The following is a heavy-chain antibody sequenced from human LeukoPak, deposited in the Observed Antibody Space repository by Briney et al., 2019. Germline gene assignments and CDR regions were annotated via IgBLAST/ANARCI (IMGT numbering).Heavy chain of an antibody. CDR1: GYTLTELS. Sequence: ASVKVSCKVSGYTLTELSMHWVRQAPGKGLEWMGGFDPEDGETIYAQKFQGRVTMTEDTSTDTVYMELSSLRSEDTAVYYCATFRRTVTTTFGSGNWFDPWGQGTLVTVSS. CDR2: FDPEDGET. J-gene: IGHJ5*02. D-gene: IGHD4-17*01. V-gene: IGHV1-24*01. CDR3: ATFRRTVTTTFGSGNWFDP.